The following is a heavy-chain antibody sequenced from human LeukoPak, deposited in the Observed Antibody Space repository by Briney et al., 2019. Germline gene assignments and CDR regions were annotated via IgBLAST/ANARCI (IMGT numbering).Heavy chain of an antibody. V-gene: IGHV3-53*01. CDR1: GFTVSGNS. CDR2: IYSGGST. CDR3: ARGHTAVTRHFDF. D-gene: IGHD4-17*01. Sequence: GGSLRLSCTVSGFTVSGNSMSWVRQAPGKGLEWVSFIYSGGSTHYSDSVKGRFTISRDDAKNLLYLDMNSLRAEDTAVYYCARGHTAVTRHFDFWGQGTLVTVSS. J-gene: IGHJ4*02.